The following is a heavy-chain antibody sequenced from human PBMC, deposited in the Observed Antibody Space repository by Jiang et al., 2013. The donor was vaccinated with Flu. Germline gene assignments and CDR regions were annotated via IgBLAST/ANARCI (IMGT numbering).Heavy chain of an antibody. CDR1: GGSISSSSYY. D-gene: IGHD2-15*01. V-gene: IGHV4-39*01. J-gene: IGHJ5*02. CDR2: IYYSGST. Sequence: PGLVKPSETLSLTCTVSGGSISSSSYYWGWIRQPPGKGLEWIGSIYYSGSTYYNPSLKSRVTISVDTSKNQFSLKLSSVTAADTAVYYCARRGYCSGGSCYSGWFDPWGQGTLVTVSS. CDR3: ARRGYCSGGSCYSGWFDP.